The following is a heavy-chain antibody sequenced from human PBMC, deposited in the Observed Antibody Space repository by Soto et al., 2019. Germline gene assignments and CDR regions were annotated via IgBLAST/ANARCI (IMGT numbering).Heavy chain of an antibody. Sequence: QVQLVQSGAEVKKPGSSVKVSCKASGGTFSSYAVSWVRQAPGQGLEWMGGIIPIFGTANYAQKIQGRVTITADEPTSTAYTELSSLTSDDTSVYYCAYCSSTTCYTFPWYFDLWGRGTLVTFSA. V-gene: IGHV1-69*01. CDR2: IIPIFGTA. J-gene: IGHJ2*01. CDR3: AYCSSTTCYTFPWYFDL. CDR1: GGTFSSYA. D-gene: IGHD2-2*02.